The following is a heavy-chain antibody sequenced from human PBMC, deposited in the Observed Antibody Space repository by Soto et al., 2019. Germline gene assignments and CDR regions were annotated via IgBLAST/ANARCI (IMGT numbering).Heavy chain of an antibody. V-gene: IGHV4-59*08. CDR2: IYYSGST. J-gene: IGHJ5*02. CDR1: GGSISSYY. CDR3: ARRSGVGWFDP. D-gene: IGHD3-3*01. Sequence: SETLSLTCTVSGGSISSYYWSWIRQPPGKGLEWIGYIYYSGSTNYNPSLKSRVTISVDTSKNQFSLKLSSVTAADTAVYYCARRSGVGWFDPWGQGTLVTVSS.